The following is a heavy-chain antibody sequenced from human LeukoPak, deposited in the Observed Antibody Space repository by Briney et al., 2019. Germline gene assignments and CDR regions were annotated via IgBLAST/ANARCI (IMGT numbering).Heavy chain of an antibody. V-gene: IGHV1-2*02. CDR3: ARQSCGGSCFFDY. J-gene: IGHJ4*02. Sequence: APVKVSCKASGYTFTGYYMHWVRQAPGQGLEWMGWINPNSGGTNYAQKFQGRVTMTRDTSISTDYMELSRLRSDDTAVYYCARQSCGGSCFFDYWGQGTLVTVSS. D-gene: IGHD2-15*01. CDR2: INPNSGGT. CDR1: GYTFTGYY.